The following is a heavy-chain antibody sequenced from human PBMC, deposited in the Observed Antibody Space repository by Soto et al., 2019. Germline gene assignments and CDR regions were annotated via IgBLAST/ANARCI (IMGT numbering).Heavy chain of an antibody. J-gene: IGHJ4*02. D-gene: IGHD2-15*01. V-gene: IGHV4-31*03. CDR3: ARDSCSGGSCYRRFDY. Sequence: QVQLQESGPGLVKPSQTLSLTCTVSGGSISSGGYYWSWIRQHPGKGLEWIGYIYYSGSTYYNPSLKSRVTISVDTSKNQFSLKLSSVTAADTAVYYCARDSCSGGSCYRRFDYWGQGTLVTVSS. CDR2: IYYSGST. CDR1: GGSISSGGYY.